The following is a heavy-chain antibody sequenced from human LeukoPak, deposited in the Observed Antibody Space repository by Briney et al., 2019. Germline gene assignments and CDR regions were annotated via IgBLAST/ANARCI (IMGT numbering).Heavy chain of an antibody. CDR2: ISPSGST. D-gene: IGHD6-13*01. Sequence: SETLSLTCTVSGGSINGGNYYWTWLRQPAGKGLEWIGRISPSGSTNHNPSLTSRVTISVDTSKNQFSLKLSSVTAADTAVYYCAREDIAAAGTDYWGQGTLVTVSS. CDR1: GGSINGGNYY. J-gene: IGHJ4*02. V-gene: IGHV4-61*02. CDR3: AREDIAAAGTDY.